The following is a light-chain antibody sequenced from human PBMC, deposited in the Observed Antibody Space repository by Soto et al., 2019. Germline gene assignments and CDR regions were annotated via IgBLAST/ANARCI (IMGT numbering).Light chain of an antibody. Sequence: QSALTQPASVSGSPGQSITISCTGTSSDVGGYNYVSWYQQHPGKAPKLMIYGVTNRPSGVSNRFSGSKSANTASLTISGLQPEDEADYYCSSYTSSSTLSVVFGGGTKLTVL. CDR3: SSYTSSSTLSVV. CDR2: GVT. CDR1: SSDVGGYNY. V-gene: IGLV2-14*01. J-gene: IGLJ2*01.